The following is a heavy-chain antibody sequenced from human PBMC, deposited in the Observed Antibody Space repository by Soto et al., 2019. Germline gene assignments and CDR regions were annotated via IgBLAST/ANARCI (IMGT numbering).Heavy chain of an antibody. CDR3: ARWGGYCSSTSCYGVNYFDY. D-gene: IGHD2-2*01. CDR1: GGSFSGYY. CDR2: INHSGST. J-gene: IGHJ4*02. V-gene: IGHV4-34*01. Sequence: SETLSLTCAVYGGSFSGYYWSWIRQPPGKGLEWIGEINHSGSTNYNPSLKSRVTISVDTSKNQFSLKLSSVTAADTAVYYCARWGGYCSSTSCYGVNYFDYWGQGTQVTVSS.